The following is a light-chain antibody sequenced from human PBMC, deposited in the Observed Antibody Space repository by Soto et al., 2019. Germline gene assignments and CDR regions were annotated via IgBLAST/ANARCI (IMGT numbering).Light chain of an antibody. CDR2: SNN. Sequence: QPVLTQPPSASGTPGQRVTISCSGSSSKIGSNTVNWYQQLPGTAPKLLIYSNNQRPSGVPDRFSGSKSATSASLAIRGLQSEDEAEYYCAAWDGRLNGPVFGEGAQLPVL. CDR1: SSKIGSNT. J-gene: IGLJ2*01. CDR3: AAWDGRLNGPV. V-gene: IGLV1-44*01.